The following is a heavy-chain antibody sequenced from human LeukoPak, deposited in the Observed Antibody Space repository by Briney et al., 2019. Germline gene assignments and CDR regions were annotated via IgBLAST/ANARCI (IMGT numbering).Heavy chain of an antibody. V-gene: IGHV1-8*01. CDR1: GYTFTSYD. CDR3: AKENTIYGHYYDSSGYSPLGY. Sequence: GASVKVSCKASGYTFTSYDINWVRQATGQGLEWMGWMNPNSGNTGHAQKFQGRVTMTRNTSISTAYMELSSLRSEDTAVYYCAKENTIYGHYYDSSGYSPLGYWGQGTLVTISS. D-gene: IGHD3-22*01. J-gene: IGHJ4*02. CDR2: MNPNSGNT.